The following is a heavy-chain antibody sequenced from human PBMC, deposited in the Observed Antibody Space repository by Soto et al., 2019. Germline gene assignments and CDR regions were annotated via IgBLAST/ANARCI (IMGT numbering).Heavy chain of an antibody. J-gene: IGHJ6*03. V-gene: IGHV3-23*01. CDR2: ISGSGGST. D-gene: IGHD2-15*01. CDR1: GFTFSSYA. Sequence: GESLKISCAASGFTFSSYAMSWVRQAPGKGLEWVSAISGSGGSTYYADSVKGRFTISRDNSKNTLYLQMNSLRAEDTAVYYCAKRVAATHNMDVWGKGTTVTVSS. CDR3: AKRVAATHNMDV.